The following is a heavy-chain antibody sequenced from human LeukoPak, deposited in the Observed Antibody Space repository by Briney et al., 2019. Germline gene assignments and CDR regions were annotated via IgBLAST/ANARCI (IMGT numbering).Heavy chain of an antibody. D-gene: IGHD1-26*01. J-gene: IGHJ5*02. CDR3: ATVSGSAQSDWFDP. Sequence: GGSLRLSCAASGFTFSNYGMAWVRQAPGQGLEWVSVISATGKTTNYADSVKGRFTISRDNSKNTLYLQMNSLRAEDTAVYYCATVSGSAQSDWFDPWGQGTLVTVSS. V-gene: IGHV3-23*01. CDR1: GFTFSNYG. CDR2: ISATGKTT.